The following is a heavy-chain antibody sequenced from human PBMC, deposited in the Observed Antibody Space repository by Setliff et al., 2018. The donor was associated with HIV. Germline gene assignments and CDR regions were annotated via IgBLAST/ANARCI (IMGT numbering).Heavy chain of an antibody. CDR3: ARDYFDSSAYHYGFGAFDI. V-gene: IGHV1-46*01. J-gene: IGHJ3*02. CDR2: INPSGGSA. Sequence: GASVKVSCKASGYTFTSYYLHWVRQAPGQGLEWMGMINPSGGSASYAQKFQGRVTMSRDTSTSTVYMELSSLRSEDTAVYYCARDYFDSSAYHYGFGAFDIWGQGTMVT. CDR1: GYTFTSYY. D-gene: IGHD3-22*01.